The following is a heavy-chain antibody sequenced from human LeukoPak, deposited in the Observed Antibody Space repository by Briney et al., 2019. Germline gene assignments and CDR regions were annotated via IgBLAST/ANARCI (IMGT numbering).Heavy chain of an antibody. V-gene: IGHV4-38-2*02. J-gene: IGHJ4*02. Sequence: SETLSLTCTVSGYSISSGYYWGWIRQPPGKGLEWIGSIYHSGSTYYNPSLKSRVTISVDTSKNQFSLKLNSVTAADTAVYYCAREFQLRYFDWLFGVTHPFDYWGQGTLVTVSS. D-gene: IGHD3-9*01. CDR3: AREFQLRYFDWLFGVTHPFDY. CDR1: GYSISSGYY. CDR2: IYHSGST.